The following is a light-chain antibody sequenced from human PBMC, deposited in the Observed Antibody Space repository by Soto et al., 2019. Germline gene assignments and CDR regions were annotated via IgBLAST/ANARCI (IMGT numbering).Light chain of an antibody. Sequence: QSALTQPASVSGSPGQSITISCTGTSSDVGGYKYVSWHQLHPGKAPKLIIYEVSNRPSGVSNRFSGSKSGNTASLTISGLQAEDEADYYCSSYSRSTAYGFGTGTKVTV. CDR3: SSYSRSTAYG. J-gene: IGLJ1*01. CDR2: EVS. V-gene: IGLV2-14*01. CDR1: SSDVGGYKY.